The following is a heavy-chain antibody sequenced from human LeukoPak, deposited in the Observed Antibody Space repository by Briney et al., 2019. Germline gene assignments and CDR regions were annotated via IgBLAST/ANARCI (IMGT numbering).Heavy chain of an antibody. Sequence: SETLSLTCTVSGGSIRSRSYYWGWFRQTPGKGLEWIGTDYYSGSTYYNPSLKSRVTISVDTSKNQFSLKLSSVTAADTAVYYCARRGSGWFDAFDIWGQGTMVTVSS. V-gene: IGHV4-39*07. CDR2: DYYSGST. CDR1: GGSIRSRSYY. CDR3: ARRGSGWFDAFDI. J-gene: IGHJ3*02. D-gene: IGHD6-19*01.